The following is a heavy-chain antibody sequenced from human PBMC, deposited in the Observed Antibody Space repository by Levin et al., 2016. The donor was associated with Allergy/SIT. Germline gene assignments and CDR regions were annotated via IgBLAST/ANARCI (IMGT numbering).Heavy chain of an antibody. Sequence: WVRQAPGQGLEWMGYISADNDNTNYAQKFQGRVTMTTDTSTSTAYMELRSLRSDDTAVYYCARVDQIRGGYGAYFYYGMDVWGQGTAVTVSS. D-gene: IGHD5-12*01. CDR2: ISADNDNT. V-gene: IGHV1-18*01. CDR3: ARVDQIRGGYGAYFYYGMDV. J-gene: IGHJ6*02.